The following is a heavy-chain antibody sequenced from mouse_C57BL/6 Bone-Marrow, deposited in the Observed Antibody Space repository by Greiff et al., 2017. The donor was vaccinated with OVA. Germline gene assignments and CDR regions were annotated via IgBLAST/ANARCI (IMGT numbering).Heavy chain of an antibody. Sequence: QVHVKQSGAELARPGASVKLSCKASGYTFTSYGISWVKQRTGQGLEWIGEIYPRSGNTYYNEKFKGKATLTADKSSSTAYMELRSLTSEDSAVYFCARFRLRYWYFDVWGTGTTVTVSS. D-gene: IGHD1-1*01. CDR1: GYTFTSYG. V-gene: IGHV1-81*01. CDR3: ARFRLRYWYFDV. CDR2: IYPRSGNT. J-gene: IGHJ1*03.